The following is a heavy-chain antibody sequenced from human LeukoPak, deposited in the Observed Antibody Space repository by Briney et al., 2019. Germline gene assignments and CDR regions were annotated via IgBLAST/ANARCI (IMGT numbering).Heavy chain of an antibody. CDR2: ISAYNGNT. CDR3: ARMGMPYYYYYMDV. D-gene: IGHD7-27*01. J-gene: IGHJ6*03. CDR1: GYTFTSYA. Sequence: ASVKVSCNASGYTFTSYAISWVRQAPGQGLEWMGWISAYNGNTNYAQKLQGRVTMTTDTSTSTAYMELRSLRSDDTAVYYCARMGMPYYYYYMDVWGKGTTVTISS. V-gene: IGHV1-18*01.